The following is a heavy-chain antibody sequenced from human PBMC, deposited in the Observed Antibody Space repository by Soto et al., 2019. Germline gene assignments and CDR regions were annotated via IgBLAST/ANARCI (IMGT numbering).Heavy chain of an antibody. CDR1: GATISSAF. Sequence: QVQLQESGPGLVKPSETLSLTCTVSGATISSAFWSWIRQTPAKGLEWIGFLSDSGTTYYNPSLTRLLSISLDTPKNQFSLNLNSVTAADTAVYYCARVSGARTPFPLDYWSQGTLVTVSS. CDR2: LSDSGTT. J-gene: IGHJ4*02. V-gene: IGHV4-59*01. D-gene: IGHD3-10*01. CDR3: ARVSGARTPFPLDY.